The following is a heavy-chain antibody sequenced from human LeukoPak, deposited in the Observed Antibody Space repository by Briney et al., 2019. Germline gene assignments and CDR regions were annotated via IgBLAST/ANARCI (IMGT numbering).Heavy chain of an antibody. CDR1: GFTFSYYE. CDR3: ARVRAILGAFDI. D-gene: IGHD3-3*02. Sequence: PGGSLRLSCAASGFTFSYYEMNWVRQAPGKGLEWVANIKQDGSEKYYVDSMKGRFTISRDNAKNSLYLQMSSLRAEDTAVYYCARVRAILGAFDIWGQGTMVTVSS. J-gene: IGHJ3*02. V-gene: IGHV3-7*01. CDR2: IKQDGSEK.